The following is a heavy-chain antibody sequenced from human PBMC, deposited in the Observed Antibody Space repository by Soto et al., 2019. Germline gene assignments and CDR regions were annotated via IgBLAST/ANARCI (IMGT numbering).Heavy chain of an antibody. CDR2: TNPTGGST. CDR1: GYTLTTHY. D-gene: IGHD2-15*01. CDR3: ARDKPDIVVVVAAPSYYYGMEV. J-gene: IGHJ6*02. Sequence: VASMKVSCKASGYTLTTHYFHWVRQAPGQGLEWVGMTNPTGGSTSYAHKFQGRATMTRDTSTSTVYMELSSLRSDDTAMYYCARDKPDIVVVVAAPSYYYGMEVWCQGTTVTVSS. V-gene: IGHV1-46*01.